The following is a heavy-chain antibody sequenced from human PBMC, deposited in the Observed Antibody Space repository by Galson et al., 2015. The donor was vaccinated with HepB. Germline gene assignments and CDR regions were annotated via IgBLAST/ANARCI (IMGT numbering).Heavy chain of an antibody. CDR2: IIPIFGTA. V-gene: IGHV1-69*13. Sequence: SVKVSCKASGGTFSSYAISWVRQAPGQGLEWMGGIIPIFGTANYAQKFQGRVTITADESTSTAYMELSSLRSEDTAVYYCAGDFWSGSHYYYYMDVWGKGTTVTVSS. J-gene: IGHJ6*03. CDR1: GGTFSSYA. CDR3: AGDFWSGSHYYYYMDV. D-gene: IGHD3-3*01.